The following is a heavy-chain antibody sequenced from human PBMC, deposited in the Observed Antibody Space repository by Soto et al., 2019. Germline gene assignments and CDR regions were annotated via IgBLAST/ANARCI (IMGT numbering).Heavy chain of an antibody. Sequence: XDSLKVTCKCSGQTFISHWIALVLQMPGKGLEWMGIIYPGDSDARYSPSFGGQVTISVDKSITTAYLQWSSLEASDSAMYYCARQADMAATPADAFDICGQGTMVTVSS. CDR2: IYPGDSDA. V-gene: IGHV5-51*01. CDR1: GQTFISHW. J-gene: IGHJ3*02. D-gene: IGHD6-19*01. CDR3: ARQADMAATPADAFDI.